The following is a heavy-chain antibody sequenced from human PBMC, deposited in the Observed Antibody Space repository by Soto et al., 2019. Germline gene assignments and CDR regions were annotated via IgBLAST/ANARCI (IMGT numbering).Heavy chain of an antibody. V-gene: IGHV3-74*01. CDR2: IKTDGSST. CDR3: AREAWYDAFDI. D-gene: IGHD2-15*01. CDR1: GFTFRSYW. J-gene: IGHJ3*02. Sequence: GGSLRLSCAASGFTFRSYWMHWVRQVPGKGPVWVSRIKTDGSSTTYADSVKGRFTISRDNAKNTLYLQMNSLTAEDTAMYYCAREAWYDAFDIWGQGTKVTVSS.